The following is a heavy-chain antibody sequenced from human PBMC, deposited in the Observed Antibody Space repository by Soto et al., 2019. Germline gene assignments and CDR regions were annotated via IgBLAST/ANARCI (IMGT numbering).Heavy chain of an antibody. J-gene: IGHJ4*01. D-gene: IGHD3-22*01. V-gene: IGHV1-69*08. CDR1: RGTFSTYT. CDR2: VVPKIGNI. Sequence: ASVKVSCKAPRGTFSTYTINWVRQAPGQGLEWMGRVVPKIGNINFVRKFQGRLTLTVDKSTRTAFLELSRLRPEDTAVYYCARDRVPKSSGFFPFDYWGHGTLVTVSS. CDR3: ARDRVPKSSGFFPFDY.